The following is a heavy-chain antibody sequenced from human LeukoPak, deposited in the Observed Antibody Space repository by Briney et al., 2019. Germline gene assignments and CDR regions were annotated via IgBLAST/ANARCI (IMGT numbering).Heavy chain of an antibody. V-gene: IGHV3-7*01. CDR3: ARDNYHSRDY. CDR2: IKQDGSEK. Sequence: GGSLRLSCAASGFTFSRYWMSWVRQAPGKGLEWVAHIKQDGSEKYYVDSVKGRFTISKDNAKNSLYLQMNSLRAEDTAVYYCARDNYHSRDYWGQGTLVTVSS. CDR1: GFTFSRYW. J-gene: IGHJ4*02. D-gene: IGHD3-22*01.